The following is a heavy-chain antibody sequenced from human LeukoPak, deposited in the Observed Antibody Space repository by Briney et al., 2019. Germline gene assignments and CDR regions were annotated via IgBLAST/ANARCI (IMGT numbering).Heavy chain of an antibody. D-gene: IGHD2-21*01. J-gene: IGHJ4*02. CDR2: INTKGET. V-gene: IGHV4-4*09. CDR3: ATSNDAKIAPFDH. CDR1: GVSMSAYQ. Sequence: SSETLSLTCTVSGVSMSAYQWSWVRQSPEKGLEWIGCINTKGETSYNPSLKSRVTTSVDTSKSQFSLRLTSVTATDTAVYYCATSNDAKIAPFDHWGQGAPVTVSS.